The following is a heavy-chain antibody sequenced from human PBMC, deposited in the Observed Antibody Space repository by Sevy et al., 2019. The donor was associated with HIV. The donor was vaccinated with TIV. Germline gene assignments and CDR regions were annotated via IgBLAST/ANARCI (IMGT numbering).Heavy chain of an antibody. D-gene: IGHD4-17*01. J-gene: IGHJ4*02. Sequence: GWSLRLSCAASGFTFSMYGMHWVRQAPGKGLEWVALIWYDGSNKYYVDSVKGRFTISRDNSKNTLYLQMNSLRAEDTAVYYCARGRDYGNLDYWGQGTLVTVSS. CDR1: GFTFSMYG. V-gene: IGHV3-33*01. CDR3: ARGRDYGNLDY. CDR2: IWYDGSNK.